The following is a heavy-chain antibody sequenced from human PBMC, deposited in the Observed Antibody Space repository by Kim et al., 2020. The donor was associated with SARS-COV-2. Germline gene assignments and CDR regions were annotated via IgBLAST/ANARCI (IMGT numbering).Heavy chain of an antibody. CDR2: INHSGST. CDR3: ARGSSNWNRLYYFDY. CDR1: GGSFSGYY. V-gene: IGHV4-34*01. J-gene: IGHJ4*02. D-gene: IGHD1-1*01. Sequence: SETLSLTCAVYGGSFSGYYWSWIRQPPGKGLEWIGEINHSGSTNYNPSLKSRVTISVDTSKNQFSLKLSSVTAADTAVYYCARGSSNWNRLYYFDYWGQGTLVTVSS.